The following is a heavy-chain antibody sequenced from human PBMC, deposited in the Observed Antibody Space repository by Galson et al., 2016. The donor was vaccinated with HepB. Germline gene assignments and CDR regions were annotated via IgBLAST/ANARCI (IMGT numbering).Heavy chain of an antibody. V-gene: IGHV3-7*01. CDR1: TFTFSNYW. CDR2: IKPDGSEK. J-gene: IGHJ4*02. CDR3: ARRGCTAVACYSASYRCFDS. D-gene: IGHD2-15*01. Sequence: SLRLSCADSTFTFSNYWMTWVRQAPGKGLEWVANIKPDGSEKYYVDSVKGRFTISRDNAKKSLYLQMNSLRAEDTAVYYCARRGCTAVACYSASYRCFDSWGQGTLVTVSS.